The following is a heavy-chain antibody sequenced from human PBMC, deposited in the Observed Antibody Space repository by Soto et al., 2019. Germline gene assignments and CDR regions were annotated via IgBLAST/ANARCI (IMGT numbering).Heavy chain of an antibody. V-gene: IGHV3-23*01. D-gene: IGHD6-13*01. Sequence: GGSLRLSCAASGFTFSSYAMNWVRQAPGKGLEWVSGISSSGGSTYYADSVKARFSISSDNSKNTLYLQMNSLRVEDTAVYYCAKSIAAAGSGYWGQGTLVTVSS. CDR1: GFTFSSYA. CDR3: AKSIAAAGSGY. J-gene: IGHJ4*02. CDR2: ISSSGGST.